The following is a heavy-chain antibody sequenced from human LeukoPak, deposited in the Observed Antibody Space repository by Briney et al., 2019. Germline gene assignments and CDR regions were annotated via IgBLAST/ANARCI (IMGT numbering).Heavy chain of an antibody. CDR3: ARKLLEEQWLAFYYYMDV. CDR2: IYHSGST. J-gene: IGHJ6*03. D-gene: IGHD6-19*01. CDR1: GGSISSYY. Sequence: SETLSLTCTVSGGSISSYYWGWIRQPPGKGLEWIGSIYHSGSTYYNPSLKSRVTISVDTSKNQFSLKLSSVTAADTAVYYCARKLLEEQWLAFYYYMDVWGKGTTVTVSS. V-gene: IGHV4-39*01.